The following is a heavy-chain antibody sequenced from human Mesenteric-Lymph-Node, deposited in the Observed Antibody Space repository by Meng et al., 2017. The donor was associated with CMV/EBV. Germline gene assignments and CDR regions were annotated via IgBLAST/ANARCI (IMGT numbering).Heavy chain of an antibody. J-gene: IGHJ6*02. CDR2: ISAYNGNT. CDR1: GYTFTSYG. CDR3: ARVTGTTYYYGMDV. V-gene: IGHV1-18*01. Sequence: ASVKVSCKASGYTFTSYGISWVRQAPGQGLEWMGWISAYNGNTNYAQKLQGRVTMTTDTSTSTAYMELRSLRPDDTAVYYCARVTGTTYYYGMDVWGQGTTVTVSS. D-gene: IGHD1-7*01.